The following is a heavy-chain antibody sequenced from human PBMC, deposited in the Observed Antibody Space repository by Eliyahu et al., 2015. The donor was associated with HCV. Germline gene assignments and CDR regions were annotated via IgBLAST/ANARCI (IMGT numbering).Heavy chain of an antibody. CDR3: ASSHTVTTIGVHPGMDV. V-gene: IGHV1-2*06. J-gene: IGHJ6*02. D-gene: IGHD4-17*01. CDR2: INPNSGGT. CDR1: GYTFTGYY. Sequence: QVQLVQSGAEVKKPGASVKVSCKASGYTFTGYYMHWVRQAPGQGLEWMGRINPNSGGTNYAQKFQGRVTMTRDTSISTAYMELSRLRSDDTAVYYCASSHTVTTIGVHPGMDVWGQGTTVTVSS.